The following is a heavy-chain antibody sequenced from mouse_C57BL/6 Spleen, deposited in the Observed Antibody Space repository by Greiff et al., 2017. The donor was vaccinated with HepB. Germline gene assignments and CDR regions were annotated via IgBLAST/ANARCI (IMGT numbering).Heavy chain of an antibody. CDR2: IDPEDGDT. CDR1: GFTIKDYY. V-gene: IGHV14-1*01. CDR3: TTYWDGYFDV. Sequence: VQLQQSGAELVRPGASVKLSCTASGFTIKDYYMHWVKQSPEQGLEWIGRIDPEDGDTDYAPKFQGKATMTADTSSNTAYLQLSSLTSEDTAVYYCTTYWDGYFDVWGTGTTVTVSS. J-gene: IGHJ1*03. D-gene: IGHD4-1*01.